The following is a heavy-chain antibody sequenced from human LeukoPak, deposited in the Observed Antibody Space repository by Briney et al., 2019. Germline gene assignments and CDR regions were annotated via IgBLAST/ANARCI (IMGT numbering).Heavy chain of an antibody. J-gene: IGHJ4*02. CDR2: INPTDDTT. D-gene: IGHD4-17*01. CDR1: GFTVSTYR. V-gene: IGHV3-23*01. CDR3: ARRVPYTVATDY. Sequence: GGSLRLSCAASGFTVSTYRMSWVRQAPGKGLQWVSAINPTDDTTYYADSVKGRFTISRDDSKNTLYLQMNSLRAGDTAVYYCARRVPYTVATDYWGQGTLVTVSS.